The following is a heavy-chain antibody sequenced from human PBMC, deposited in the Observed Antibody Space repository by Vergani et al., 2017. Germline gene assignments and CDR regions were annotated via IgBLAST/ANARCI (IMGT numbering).Heavy chain of an antibody. V-gene: IGHV4-59*01. CDR2: IYYSGST. D-gene: IGHD3-10*01. CDR1: GGSISSYY. CDR3: ARVGVANRNRAVDY. Sequence: QVQLQESGPGLVQPSETLSLPCTVSGGSISSYYWSWIRQPPGKGLEWIGYIYYSGSTNYNPSLKSRVTIAVDTSKNQFSLKLSSVTAADTAVYYCARVGVANRNRAVDYWGQGTLVTVSS. J-gene: IGHJ4*02.